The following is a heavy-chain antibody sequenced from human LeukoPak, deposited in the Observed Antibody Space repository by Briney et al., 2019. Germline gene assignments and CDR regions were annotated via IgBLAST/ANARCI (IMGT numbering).Heavy chain of an antibody. CDR1: GGSISSYY. CDR3: ARGPGSGTYWAFDY. Sequence: SETLSLTCSVSGGSISSYYWSWIRQPPGKGLEWIGYVYYSGSTSYNPSLKSRVTISVDTSKNQFSLKLSSVTAADAAVYYCARGPGSGTYWAFDYWGQGTLVTVSS. CDR2: VYYSGST. J-gene: IGHJ4*02. V-gene: IGHV4-59*01. D-gene: IGHD1-26*01.